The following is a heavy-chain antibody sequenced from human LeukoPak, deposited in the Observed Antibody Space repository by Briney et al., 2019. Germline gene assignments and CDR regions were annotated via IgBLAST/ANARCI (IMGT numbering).Heavy chain of an antibody. J-gene: IGHJ6*03. V-gene: IGHV4-4*07. D-gene: IGHD2-15*01. CDR1: GGSISSYY. CDR2: IYTSGGT. CDR3: ARVVVVVATATRYYYYMDV. Sequence: SETLSLTCTVFGGSISSYYWSWIRQPAGKGLEWIGRIYTSGGTNYNPSLKSRVTMSLDTSKNQVSLKLSSVTAADTAVYYCARVVVVVATATRYYYYMDVWGKGTTVTVSS.